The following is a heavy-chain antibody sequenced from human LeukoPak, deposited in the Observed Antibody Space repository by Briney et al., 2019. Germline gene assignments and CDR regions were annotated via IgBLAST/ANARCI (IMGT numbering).Heavy chain of an antibody. CDR2: ISASGGSK. CDR3: SQAPCNCGSCYDYESDR. Sequence: GGSLRLSCAASGFTFRTYAMTWVRQAPGKGLEWVSCISASGGSKYYADSVKGRFIISRDNSKNTLYLQLNSLTAEDTAVYYFSQAPCNCGSCYDYESDRWGEGTLVSVSS. V-gene: IGHV3-23*01. J-gene: IGHJ5*02. D-gene: IGHD2-15*01. CDR1: GFTFRTYA.